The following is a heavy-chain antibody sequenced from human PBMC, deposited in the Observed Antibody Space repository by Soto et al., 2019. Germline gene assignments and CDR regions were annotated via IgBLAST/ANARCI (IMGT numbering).Heavy chain of an antibody. V-gene: IGHV3-21*01. CDR3: ARGQSDTAMVAFDY. J-gene: IGHJ4*02. Sequence: GGSLRLSCAASGFTFSSYSMNWVRQAPGKGLEWVSSISSSSSYIYYADSVKGRFTISRDNAKNSLYLQMNSLRAEDTAVYYCARGQSDTAMVAFDYWGQGTLVTVSS. D-gene: IGHD5-18*01. CDR2: ISSSSSYI. CDR1: GFTFSSYS.